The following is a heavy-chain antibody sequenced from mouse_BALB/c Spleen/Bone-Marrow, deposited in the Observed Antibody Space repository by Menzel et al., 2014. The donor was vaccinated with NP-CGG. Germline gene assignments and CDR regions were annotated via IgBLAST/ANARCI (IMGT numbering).Heavy chain of an antibody. CDR2: IYPGDGDT. CDR3: ARGGISVDY. CDR1: GYAFSTYW. V-gene: IGHV1-80*01. D-gene: IGHD1-1*01. Sequence: VMLVESGAELVRPGSSVKISCKSSGYAFSTYWTNWVKQRPGQGLEWIGQIYPGDGDTDFNGKFKGKATLTADRSSNTAYMEFSSLTSEDSAVYFCARGGISVDYWGQGTPLTVSS. J-gene: IGHJ2*01.